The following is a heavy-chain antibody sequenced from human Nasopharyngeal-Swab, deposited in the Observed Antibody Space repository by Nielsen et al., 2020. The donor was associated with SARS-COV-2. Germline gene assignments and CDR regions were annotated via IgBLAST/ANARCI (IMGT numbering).Heavy chain of an antibody. CDR3: ARVLTRNLVVALVLDAFDI. J-gene: IGHJ3*02. CDR1: GFTFSSYW. V-gene: IGHV3-7*03. Sequence: GESLKISCAASGFTFSSYWMSWVRQAPGKGLEWVANIKQDGSEKYYVDSVKGRFTISRDNAKNSLYLQMNSLRAEDTAVYYCARVLTRNLVVALVLDAFDIWGQGTMVTVSS. D-gene: IGHD2-15*01. CDR2: IKQDGSEK.